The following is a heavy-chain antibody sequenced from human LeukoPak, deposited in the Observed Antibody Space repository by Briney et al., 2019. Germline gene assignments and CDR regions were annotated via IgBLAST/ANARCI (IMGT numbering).Heavy chain of an antibody. CDR2: IYYSGST. CDR3: ARDLRGVIDY. CDR1: GGSISSGGYD. D-gene: IGHD3-10*01. Sequence: SDTLSLTCTVSGGSISSGGYDWSWIRQHPGKGLEWIGYIYYSGSTYYNPSLKSRVTISVDTSKNQFSLKLSSVTAADTAVYYCARDLRGVIDYWGQGTLVTVSS. V-gene: IGHV4-31*03. J-gene: IGHJ4*02.